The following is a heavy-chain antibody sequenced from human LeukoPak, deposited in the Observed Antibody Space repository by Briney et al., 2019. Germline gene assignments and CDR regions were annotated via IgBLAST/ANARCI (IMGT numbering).Heavy chain of an antibody. CDR1: GFTFSSYW. D-gene: IGHD5-12*01. CDR2: IKQDGSEK. Sequence: GGSLRLSCAASGFTFSSYWMSWVRQAPGKGLEWVANIKQDGSEKYYVDSVKGRFTISRDNAKNSLYLQMNSLRAEDTAVYYCARVRAQWLYYFDYWGQGTLVTVSS. CDR3: ARVRAQWLYYFDY. J-gene: IGHJ4*02. V-gene: IGHV3-7*01.